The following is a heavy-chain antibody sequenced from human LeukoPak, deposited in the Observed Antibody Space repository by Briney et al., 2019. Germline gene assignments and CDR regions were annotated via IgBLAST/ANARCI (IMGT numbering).Heavy chain of an antibody. D-gene: IGHD5-24*01. Sequence: SETLSLTCAVYGGSFSGHYWNWIRQPPGKGLEWIGEINHSGSTNYNPSLKSRVTISVDTSKNQLSQKLSSVTAADTAVYYCARVEDGYNYVGFWGQGTLVTVSS. V-gene: IGHV4-34*01. CDR2: INHSGST. CDR1: GGSFSGHY. CDR3: ARVEDGYNYVGF. J-gene: IGHJ4*02.